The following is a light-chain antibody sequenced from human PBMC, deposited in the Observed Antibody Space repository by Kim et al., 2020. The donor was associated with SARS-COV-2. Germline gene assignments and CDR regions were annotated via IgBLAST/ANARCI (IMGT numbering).Light chain of an antibody. CDR3: ATWDDSLSGQV. CDR1: SSNIGSNY. Sequence: ELTQPPSTSGTPGQRVTMSCSGSSSNIGSNYVYWYQQLPGTAPKLLIYRNTQRPSGVPDRFSGSKSGTSASLAISGLRSEDEADYYCATWDDSLSGQVFGGVIQLTVL. V-gene: IGLV1-47*01. CDR2: RNT. J-gene: IGLJ3*02.